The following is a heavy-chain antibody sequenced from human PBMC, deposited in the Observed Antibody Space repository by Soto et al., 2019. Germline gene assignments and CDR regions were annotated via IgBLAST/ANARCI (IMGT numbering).Heavy chain of an antibody. D-gene: IGHD6-19*01. Sequence: QVQLQESGPGLVKPSGTLSLTCAVSGGSISSSNWWSWVRQPPGKGLEWIGEIYHSGSTNYNPSLKSRVTTSVDKSKNQFSLKLSSVTAADTAVYYCARGEEAVAGDDAFDIWGQGTMVTVSS. CDR2: IYHSGST. V-gene: IGHV4-4*02. CDR3: ARGEEAVAGDDAFDI. J-gene: IGHJ3*02. CDR1: GGSISSSNW.